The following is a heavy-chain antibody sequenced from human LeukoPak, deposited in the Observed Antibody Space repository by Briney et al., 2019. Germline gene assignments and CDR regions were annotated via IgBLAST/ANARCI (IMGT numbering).Heavy chain of an antibody. CDR1: GYSFTSGRY. J-gene: IGHJ5*02. CDR3: ARDCTSCTCILRWCHH. CDR2: IYHTGSA. D-gene: IGHD2-8*01. Sequence: SETLSLTCSVSGYSFTSGRYWGWIRQPPGKGLEWIANIYHTGSAHYSASLKSRVTISVDTSKNYSTEKLSTVTAADMAVYYCARDCTSCTCILRWCHHWGERAVDSVS. V-gene: IGHV4-38-2*02.